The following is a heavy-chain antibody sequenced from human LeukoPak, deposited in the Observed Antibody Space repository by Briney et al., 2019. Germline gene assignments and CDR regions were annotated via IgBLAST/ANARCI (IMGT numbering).Heavy chain of an antibody. J-gene: IGHJ3*02. CDR1: GFNFYGYN. D-gene: IGHD2-2*01. V-gene: IGHV3-48*04. CDR2: ISSSGSTI. CDR3: ASRVVVVPAAIHAFDI. Sequence: GRSLRLSCAASGFNFYGYNMNWVRQAPGKGLEWVSYISSSGSTIYYADSVKGRFTISRDNAKNSLYLQMNSLRAEDTAVYYCASRVVVVPAAIHAFDIWGQGTMVTVSS.